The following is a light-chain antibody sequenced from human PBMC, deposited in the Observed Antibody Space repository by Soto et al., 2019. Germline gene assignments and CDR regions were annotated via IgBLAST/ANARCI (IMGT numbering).Light chain of an antibody. CDR3: QQSYSTPTT. CDR2: AAS. Sequence: DIQMTQSPSSLSASVGDRVTITCRASENVNNYLNWYQQKPGKAPKVLIYAASSLQSGVPSRFSGSGSGTDFTLTISSLQPEDFATYYCQQSYSTPTTFGPGTKVD. CDR1: ENVNNY. V-gene: IGKV1-39*01. J-gene: IGKJ3*01.